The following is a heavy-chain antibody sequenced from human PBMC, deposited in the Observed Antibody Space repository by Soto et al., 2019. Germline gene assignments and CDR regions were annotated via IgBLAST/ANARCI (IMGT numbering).Heavy chain of an antibody. CDR1: GFTFTSYW. V-gene: IGHV3-7*01. CDR2: IRQDGSEK. D-gene: IGHD6-13*01. J-gene: IGHJ4*02. Sequence: GGSLRLSCAASGFTFTSYWMGWVRQAPGKGLEWVANIRQDGSEKYYVDSVKGRFTISRDNAKNSLYLQMNSLRAEDTAVYHCTRARGAMHIVAAFFDYWGQGTLVTVSS. CDR3: TRARGAMHIVAAFFDY.